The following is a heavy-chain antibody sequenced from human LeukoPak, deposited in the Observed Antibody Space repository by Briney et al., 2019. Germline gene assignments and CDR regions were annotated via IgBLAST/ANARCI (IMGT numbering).Heavy chain of an antibody. V-gene: IGHV4-39*07. CDR3: ARAHSIASYYYGVDV. J-gene: IGHJ6*02. CDR1: GGSISSSYSY. D-gene: IGHD2/OR15-2a*01. Sequence: SEPLSLTCTVSGGSISSSYSYWGWIRQPPGKGLEWIGNIYYSGSTYYSPSLTSRVTVSVDTSENQFSLKLSSVTAADTAVYYCARAHSIASYYYGVDVWGQGTTVTVSS. CDR2: IYYSGST.